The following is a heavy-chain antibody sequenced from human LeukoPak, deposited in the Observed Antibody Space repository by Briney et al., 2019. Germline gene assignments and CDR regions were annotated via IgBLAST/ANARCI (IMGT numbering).Heavy chain of an antibody. J-gene: IGHJ4*02. CDR3: ARDQRYCSSSSCPWEPFDY. V-gene: IGHV3-21*04. CDR1: GFTFSTYN. CDR2: ISFGGSYI. D-gene: IGHD2-2*01. Sequence: GGSLRLSCVASGFTFSTYNMNWVRQAPGKGLEWVSSISFGGSYIYYADSVKGRFTISRDNAKNSLYLQMNSLRAEDTAVYYCARDQRYCSSSSCPWEPFDYWGQGTLVTVSS.